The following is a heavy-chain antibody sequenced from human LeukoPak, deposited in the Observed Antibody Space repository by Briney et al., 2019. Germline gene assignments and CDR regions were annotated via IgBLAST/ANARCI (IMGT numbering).Heavy chain of an antibody. CDR1: GFTFSRYW. CDR3: ARDFVVVTAFSDY. Sequence: GGSLRLSCAASGFTFSRYWMSWVRQAPGKGLEWVANINQGGSEKYYVDSVKGRFTISRDNAKNSLYLQMNSLRAEDTAVYYCARDFVVVTAFSDYWGQGTLVTVSS. D-gene: IGHD2-21*02. J-gene: IGHJ4*02. V-gene: IGHV3-7*01. CDR2: INQGGSEK.